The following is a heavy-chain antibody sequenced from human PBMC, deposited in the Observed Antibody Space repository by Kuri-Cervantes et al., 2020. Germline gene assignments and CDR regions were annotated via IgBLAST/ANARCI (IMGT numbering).Heavy chain of an antibody. D-gene: IGHD3-22*01. V-gene: IGHV4-39*07. CDR2: IYYSGST. CDR1: GGPISSSSYY. Sequence: SETLSLSCTVSGGPISSSSYYWGWIRQPPGKGLEWIGSIYYSGSTYYNPSLKSRVTMSVDTSKNQFSLKLSSVTAADTAVYYCARDYYYDSSGYYYGSPFDYWGQGTLVTVSS. CDR3: ARDYYYDSSGYYYGSPFDY. J-gene: IGHJ4*02.